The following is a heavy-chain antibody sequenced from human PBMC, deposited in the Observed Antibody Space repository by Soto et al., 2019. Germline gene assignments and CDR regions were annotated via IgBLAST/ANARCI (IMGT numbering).Heavy chain of an antibody. V-gene: IGHV6-1*01. CDR3: GRANLGSDRYILEPFDP. J-gene: IGHJ5*02. CDR1: GDSVSSNSAT. Sequence: PSQTLSLTCAISGDSVSSNSATWNWIRQSPSRGLEWLGRTYYRSKWYNDYAISVKSRITINPDTSKNQFSLQLNSVVPEDTAVYYCGRANLGSDRYILEPFDPWGQGTLVTVSS. CDR2: TYYRSKWYN. D-gene: IGHD1-1*01.